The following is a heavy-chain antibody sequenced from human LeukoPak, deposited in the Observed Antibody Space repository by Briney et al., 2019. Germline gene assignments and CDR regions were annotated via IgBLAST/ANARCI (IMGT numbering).Heavy chain of an antibody. CDR3: ARVYSSSRGSYYYYMDV. V-gene: IGHV4-4*07. D-gene: IGHD6-13*01. J-gene: IGHJ6*03. Sequence: PSETLSLTCTVSGGPISSYYWSWIRQPAGKGLEWIGRIYTSGSTNYNPPLKSRVTISVDKSKNQFSLKLSSVTAADTAVYYCARVYSSSRGSYYYYMDVWGKGTTVTVSS. CDR1: GGPISSYY. CDR2: IYTSGST.